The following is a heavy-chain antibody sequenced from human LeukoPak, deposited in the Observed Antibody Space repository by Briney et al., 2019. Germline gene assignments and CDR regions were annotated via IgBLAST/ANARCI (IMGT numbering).Heavy chain of an antibody. J-gene: IGHJ4*02. D-gene: IGHD3-3*01. CDR2: INPLNGHT. Sequence: ASVKVSRKASGYSFTNNAVSWVRQAPGQGLEWMGWINPLNGHTDYAQKFQGRVTMTRDTNTGTLYMELRSLRSDDTAVYYCAREGDFGSYPFDYWGQGTLVIVAS. V-gene: IGHV1-18*04. CDR1: GYSFTNNA. CDR3: AREGDFGSYPFDY.